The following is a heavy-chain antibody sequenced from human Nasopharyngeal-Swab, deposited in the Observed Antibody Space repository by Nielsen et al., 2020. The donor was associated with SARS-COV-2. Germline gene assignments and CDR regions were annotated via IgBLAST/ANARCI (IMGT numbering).Heavy chain of an antibody. D-gene: IGHD1-26*01. J-gene: IGHJ4*02. CDR2: ISSSSSYI. V-gene: IGHV3-21*01. CDR1: GFTFSSYS. CDR3: ASDRYSGSYYDY. Sequence: GESLKISCAASGFTFSSYSMNWVRQAPGKGLEWVSSISSSSSYIYYADSVKGRFTISRDNAKNSLYLQMNSLRAGDTAVYYCASDRYSGSYYDYWGQGTLVTVSS.